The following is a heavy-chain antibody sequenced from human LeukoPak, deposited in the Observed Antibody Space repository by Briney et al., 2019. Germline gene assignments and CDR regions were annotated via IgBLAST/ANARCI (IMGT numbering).Heavy chain of an antibody. D-gene: IGHD3-3*01. CDR3: ARSPVVIIASVYFDL. Sequence: GGSLRLSCAASGFTFSTYSMNWVRQAPGKGLEWVSYISSSSSTIYYADSVKGRFTISRDNAKNSLFLQMNSLRAEDTAVYYCARSPVVIIASVYFDLWGRGTLVTVSS. V-gene: IGHV3-48*04. J-gene: IGHJ2*01. CDR1: GFTFSTYS. CDR2: ISSSSSTI.